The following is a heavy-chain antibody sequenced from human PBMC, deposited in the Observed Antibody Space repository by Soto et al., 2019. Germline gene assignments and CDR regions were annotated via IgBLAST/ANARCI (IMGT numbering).Heavy chain of an antibody. D-gene: IGHD6-13*01. Sequence: GGSLSLSCAASGFTFRSFTMNWVRQAPGKGLEWVSTISSNSAYIYYTDELRGRFTISRDDAKNSLHLQMNSLRAEDTAVYYCTRDASRDSSARGWFDPWGPGTLVTVS. CDR2: ISSNSAYI. V-gene: IGHV3-21*01. CDR1: GFTFRSFT. CDR3: TRDASRDSSARGWFDP. J-gene: IGHJ5*02.